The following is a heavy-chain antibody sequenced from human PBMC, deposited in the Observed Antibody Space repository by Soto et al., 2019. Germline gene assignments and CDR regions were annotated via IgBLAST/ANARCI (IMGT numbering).Heavy chain of an antibody. V-gene: IGHV3-23*01. CDR1: GFTFSGHT. CDR3: VKGLSDTWRLDQ. D-gene: IGHD6-25*01. J-gene: IGHJ5*02. CDR2: ISGSAGST. Sequence: EVQLLDSGGGLVQPGGSLRLSCAASGFTFSGHTMNWVRQAPGKGLEWVSAISGSAGSTSYADSMRGRFTISRDNSKNTLYLQMDSLGAEDTAVYYFVKGLSDTWRLDQWGQGTLVTVSS.